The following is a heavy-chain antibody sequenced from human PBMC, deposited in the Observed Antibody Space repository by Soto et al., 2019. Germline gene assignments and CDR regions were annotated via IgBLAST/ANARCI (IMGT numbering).Heavy chain of an antibody. D-gene: IGHD5-12*01. CDR3: ARDSPGYSGYDDY. Sequence: GGSLRLSCAASGFTFSSYAMHWVRQAPGKGLEWVAVISYDGSNKYYADSVKGRFTISRDNSKNTLYLQMNSLRAEDTAVYYCARDSPGYSGYDDYWGQGTLVTVSS. CDR2: ISYDGSNK. J-gene: IGHJ4*02. V-gene: IGHV3-30-3*01. CDR1: GFTFSSYA.